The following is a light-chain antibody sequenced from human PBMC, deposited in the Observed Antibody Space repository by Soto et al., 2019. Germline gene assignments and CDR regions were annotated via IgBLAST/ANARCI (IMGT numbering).Light chain of an antibody. CDR2: DVA. CDR3: SSDICSSSLYD. J-gene: IGLJ1*01. CDR1: SIDVGGYNY. V-gene: IGLV2-14*03. Sequence: SALTQPASVSGSPGQSIAISCTGASIDVGGYNYVSWYQQHPGKAPKLMIYDVASRPSGVSDRFSSSKSGNTASLTISGLQAEDEADYYGSSDICSSSLYDFGPGTKVTVL.